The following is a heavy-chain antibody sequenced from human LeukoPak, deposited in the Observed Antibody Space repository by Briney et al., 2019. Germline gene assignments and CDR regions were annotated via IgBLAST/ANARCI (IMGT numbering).Heavy chain of an antibody. CDR3: ARAPYYYGSGSYHYYYMDV. D-gene: IGHD3-10*01. V-gene: IGHV1-46*01. Sequence: GASVKVSCKAFGYTFTSNYMHWVRQAPGQGPEWMGVISPSGGSTTYAQKFQGRVTITRNTSISTAYMELSSLRSEDTAVYYCARAPYYYGSGSYHYYYMDVWGKGTTVTVSS. CDR2: ISPSGGST. J-gene: IGHJ6*03. CDR1: GYTFTSNY.